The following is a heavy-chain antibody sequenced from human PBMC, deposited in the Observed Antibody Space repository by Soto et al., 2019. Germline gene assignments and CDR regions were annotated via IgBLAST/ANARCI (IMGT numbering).Heavy chain of an antibody. CDR1: GFTFGDYA. CDR2: IRSKAYGGTT. Sequence: PGGPLRLSCAASGFTFGDYAMSWVRQAPGKGLEWVGFIRSKAYGGTTEYAASVKGRFTISRDDSKSIAYLQMNSLKTEDTAVYYCTSSSWYRREFDPWGQGTLVTVSS. V-gene: IGHV3-49*04. D-gene: IGHD6-13*01. J-gene: IGHJ5*02. CDR3: TSSSWYRREFDP.